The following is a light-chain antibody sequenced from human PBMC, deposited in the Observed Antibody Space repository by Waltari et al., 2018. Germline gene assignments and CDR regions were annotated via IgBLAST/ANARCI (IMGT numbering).Light chain of an antibody. CDR3: QSADRSSTPI. CDR1: ALPTQY. Sequence: SDELTQPPSVSVSPGQTATLTCSGDALPTQYAHWYQRKAGQAPVLIIYKDSERPSGIPERFSGSSSGTTVTLTINGVQAEDDADYFCQSADRSSTPIFGGGTKLTVL. V-gene: IGLV3-25*03. J-gene: IGLJ2*01. CDR2: KDS.